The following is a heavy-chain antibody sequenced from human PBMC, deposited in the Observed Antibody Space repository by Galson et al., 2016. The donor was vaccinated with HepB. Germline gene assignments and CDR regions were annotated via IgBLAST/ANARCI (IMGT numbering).Heavy chain of an antibody. J-gene: IGHJ6*02. V-gene: IGHV3-9*01. D-gene: IGHD3-3*01. CDR3: AKDINYDFWSGRHGMDV. CDR1: GFKFDDYA. Sequence: SLRLSCAASGFKFDDYAMHWVRQAPEKGLEWVAGITWNSVSKVYSDAVKGRFTISRDNDRNSLYLRVSSLRPEGTALYYCAKDINYDFWSGRHGMDVWGLGTTVTVSS. CDR2: ITWNSVSK.